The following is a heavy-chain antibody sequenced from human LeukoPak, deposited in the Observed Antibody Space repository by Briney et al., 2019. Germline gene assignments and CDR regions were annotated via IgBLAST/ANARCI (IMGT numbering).Heavy chain of an antibody. V-gene: IGHV3-13*04. CDR2: IGTAGDA. CDR3: ARDLRIWFGELTYYYGMDV. D-gene: IGHD3-10*01. J-gene: IGHJ6*02. Sequence: PGGSLRLSCAASGFTFSSYDMHWVRQATGKGLEWVSAIGTAGDAYYPGSVKGRFTISRENAKNSLYLQMSSLRAGDTAVYYCARDLRIWFGELTYYYGMDVWGQGTTVTVSS. CDR1: GFTFSSYD.